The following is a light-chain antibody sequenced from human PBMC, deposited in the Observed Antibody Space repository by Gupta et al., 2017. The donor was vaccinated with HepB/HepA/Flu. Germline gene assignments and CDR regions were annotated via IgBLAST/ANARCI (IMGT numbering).Light chain of an antibody. Sequence: QSALTQPRSVSGSPGQSVTISCTGTSSDVGGYNYVSWYQQHPGKAPKLMSYDVSKRPSGVPDRFSGSKSGNTASLTISGLQAEDEADYYCCSYAGSYTRSMWVFGGGTKLTVL. CDR1: SSDVGGYNY. J-gene: IGLJ3*02. CDR2: DVS. CDR3: CSYAGSYTRSMWV. V-gene: IGLV2-11*01.